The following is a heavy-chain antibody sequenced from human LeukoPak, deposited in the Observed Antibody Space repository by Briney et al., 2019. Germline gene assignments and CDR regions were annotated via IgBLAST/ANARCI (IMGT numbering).Heavy chain of an antibody. V-gene: IGHV3-33*01. D-gene: IGHD3-16*02. CDR2: IWYDGSNK. J-gene: IGHJ6*02. Sequence: GGSLRLSCAASGFTFSSYGMDWVRQAPGKGLEWVAVIWYDGSNKYYADSVKGRFTISRDNSKNTLYLQMNSLRAEDTAVYYCARGNDYVWGSYRSGYYYGMDVWGQGTTVTVSS. CDR3: ARGNDYVWGSYRSGYYYGMDV. CDR1: GFTFSSYG.